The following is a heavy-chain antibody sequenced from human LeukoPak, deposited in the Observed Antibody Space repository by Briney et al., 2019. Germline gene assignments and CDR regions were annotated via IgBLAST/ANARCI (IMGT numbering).Heavy chain of an antibody. CDR2: INSDGSAT. Sequence: GGSLRLSRAASGFTFSSYWMQWVRQAPGKGLVWVSRINSDGSATSHADSVKGRFTISRDNAKNTLYLQMNSLRAEDTAVYYCGRVAHDSSGYYFNDYWGQGTLVTVSS. V-gene: IGHV3-74*01. CDR3: GRVAHDSSGYYFNDY. CDR1: GFTFSSYW. D-gene: IGHD3-22*01. J-gene: IGHJ4*02.